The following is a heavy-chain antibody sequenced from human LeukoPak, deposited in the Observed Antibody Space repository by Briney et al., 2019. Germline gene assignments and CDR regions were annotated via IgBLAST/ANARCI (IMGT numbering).Heavy chain of an antibody. CDR1: GYSISSGYD. D-gene: IGHD6-19*01. J-gene: IGHJ4*02. V-gene: IGHV4-38-2*02. CDR2: IYYSGST. Sequence: SETLSLTCTVSGYSISSGYDWGWIRQPPGKGLEWIGSIYYSGSTYYNPSLKSRVTISVDTSKNQFSLKLSSVTAADTAVYYCARHRSNSGWINFDYWGQGTLVTVSS. CDR3: ARHRSNSGWINFDY.